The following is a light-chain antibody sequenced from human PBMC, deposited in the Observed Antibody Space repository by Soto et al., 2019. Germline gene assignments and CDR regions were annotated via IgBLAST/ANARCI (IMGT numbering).Light chain of an antibody. V-gene: IGKV3-15*01. CDR3: QQYSNWPT. J-gene: IGKJ5*01. CDR1: QSVSRN. Sequence: EIVMTQSPATLSVSPGERATLSCRASQSVSRNLAWYQQRPGQAPGLLISGASTRATGIAARFSGSGSGREFTLTISSLQSEDSALYYCQQYSNWPTFGQGTRLEI. CDR2: GAS.